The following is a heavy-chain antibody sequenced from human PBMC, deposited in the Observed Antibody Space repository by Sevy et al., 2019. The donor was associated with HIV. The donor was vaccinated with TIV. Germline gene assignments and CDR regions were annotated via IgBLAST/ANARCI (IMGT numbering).Heavy chain of an antibody. V-gene: IGHV3-23*01. D-gene: IGHD6-13*01. Sequence: GSLRLSCVASGFIFNSYVMTWVRQAPGKGLEWVSTISGHGGSTYYADSVKGRFIISRDNSRNTLYLEMNSLRVEDTAVYYCEAIATAGRDYWGQGTLVTVSS. CDR1: GFIFNSYV. CDR2: ISGHGGST. CDR3: EAIATAGRDY. J-gene: IGHJ4*02.